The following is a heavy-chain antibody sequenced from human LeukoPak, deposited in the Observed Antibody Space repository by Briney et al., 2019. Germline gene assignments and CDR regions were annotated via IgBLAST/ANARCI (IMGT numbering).Heavy chain of an antibody. CDR2: ISGSGGST. D-gene: IGHD6-13*01. CDR1: GFTFSSYA. Sequence: GGSLRLSCAASGFTFSSYAMSWVRQAPGKGLEWVSAISGSGGSTYYADSVKGRFTISRDNSKNTLYLQMNSLRAADTAVYYCAKIIERGIAAAGNFDYWGQGTLVTVSS. CDR3: AKIIERGIAAAGNFDY. V-gene: IGHV3-23*01. J-gene: IGHJ4*02.